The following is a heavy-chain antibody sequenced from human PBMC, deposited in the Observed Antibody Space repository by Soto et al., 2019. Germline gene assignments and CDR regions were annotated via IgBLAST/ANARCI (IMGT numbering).Heavy chain of an antibody. CDR1: GGTFSSFP. V-gene: IGHV1-69*01. CDR3: AATFDSGSYDFGGHPW. Sequence: QVQLVQSGTEVKKPGSSVKVSCKTSGGTFSSFPIAWVRQAPGQGLEWVGGIIPVLGAPSYAQTFQGRVTITADESTSAAYLELSSLRSEDTAVYYCAATFDSGSYDFGGHPWWGQGTLVTVSA. J-gene: IGHJ4*02. CDR2: IIPVLGAP. D-gene: IGHD2-21*01.